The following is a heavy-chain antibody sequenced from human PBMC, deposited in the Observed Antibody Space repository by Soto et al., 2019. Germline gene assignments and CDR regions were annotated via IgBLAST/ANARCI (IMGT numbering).Heavy chain of an antibody. J-gene: IGHJ6*02. D-gene: IGHD3-10*01. CDR2: INHSGST. Sequence: SETLSLTCAVYGGSFSGYYWSWIRQPPGKGLEWIGEINHSGSTNYNPSLKSRVTISVDTSKNQFSLKLSSVTAADTAVYYCARRLGVTMVRGVRYGMDVWGQGTTVT. V-gene: IGHV4-34*01. CDR1: GGSFSGYY. CDR3: ARRLGVTMVRGVRYGMDV.